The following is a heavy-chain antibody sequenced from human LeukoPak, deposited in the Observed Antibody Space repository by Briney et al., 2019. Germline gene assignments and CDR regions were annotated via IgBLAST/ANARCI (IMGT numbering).Heavy chain of an antibody. Sequence: PGGSLRLSCAASGFTFSSYSMNWVRQAPGKGLEWVSSISSSSSYMYYADSVKGRFTISRDNAKNSLYLQMNSLRAEDTAVYYCASTSGGGSYPFNYWGQGTLVTVSS. CDR1: GFTFSSYS. D-gene: IGHD1-26*01. CDR3: ASTSGGGSYPFNY. CDR2: ISSSSSYM. J-gene: IGHJ4*02. V-gene: IGHV3-21*01.